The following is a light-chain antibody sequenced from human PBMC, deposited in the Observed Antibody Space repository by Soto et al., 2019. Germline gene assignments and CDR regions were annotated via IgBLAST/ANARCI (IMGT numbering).Light chain of an antibody. CDR1: TSDVGAYNY. V-gene: IGLV2-14*01. Sequence: QSALTQPASVSGSPGQSIAISCTGTTSDVGAYNYVSWYQQHPGKAPKLMIYQVSNRPSGVSNRFSGSKSGNTASLTISGLQAEDEADYYCSSYTSSTTYVFGTGTKVTDL. CDR2: QVS. J-gene: IGLJ1*01. CDR3: SSYTSSTTYV.